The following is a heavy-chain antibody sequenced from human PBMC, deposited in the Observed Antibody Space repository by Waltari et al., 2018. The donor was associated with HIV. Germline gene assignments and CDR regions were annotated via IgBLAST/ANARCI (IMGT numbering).Heavy chain of an antibody. V-gene: IGHV6-1*01. CDR2: TYYWSKWYI. J-gene: IGHJ6*02. D-gene: IGHD1-26*01. Sequence: QVQLQQSGPGLVKPSQTLSLTCVISGDSVSTNSAAWNWIRLSPSRGLEWLGRTYYWSKWYIDYGVFVRGRLTITPDTTKNQFSLHLNSVTPEDTAVYYCARASGSRARLLSGLDVWGQGTTVTVSS. CDR1: GDSVSTNSAA. CDR3: ARASGSRARLLSGLDV.